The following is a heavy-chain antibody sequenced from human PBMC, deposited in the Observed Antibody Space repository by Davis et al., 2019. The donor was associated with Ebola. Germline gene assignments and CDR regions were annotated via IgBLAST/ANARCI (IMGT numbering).Heavy chain of an antibody. CDR3: ARDYGGNTRYYYYYGMDV. J-gene: IGHJ6*02. D-gene: IGHD4-23*01. CDR2: ISYDGSNK. V-gene: IGHV3-30*03. Sequence: GGSLRLSCAASGFTFSSYGMHWVRQAPGKGLEWVAVISYDGSNKYYADSVKGRFTISRDNSKNTLYLQMNSLRAEDTAVYYCARDYGGNTRYYYYYGMDVWGQGTTVTVSS. CDR1: GFTFSSYG.